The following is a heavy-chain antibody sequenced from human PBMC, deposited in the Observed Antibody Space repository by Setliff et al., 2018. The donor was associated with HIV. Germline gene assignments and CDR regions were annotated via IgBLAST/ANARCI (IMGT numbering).Heavy chain of an antibody. CDR2: INPSGGST. CDR1: GYTFTSYY. D-gene: IGHD3-22*01. J-gene: IGHJ3*02. V-gene: IGHV1-46*01. CDR3: ARTMIVVVIGDAFDI. Sequence: ASVKVSCKASGYTFTSYYMHWVRQAPGQGLEWMGIINPSGGSTSHAQKFQGRVTITRDTSASTAYMELSSLRSEDTAVYYCARTMIVVVIGDAFDIWGQGTMVTVSS.